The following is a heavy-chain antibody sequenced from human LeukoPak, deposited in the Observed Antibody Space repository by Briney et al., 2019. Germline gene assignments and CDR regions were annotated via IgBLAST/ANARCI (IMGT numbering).Heavy chain of an antibody. D-gene: IGHD4-17*01. CDR2: ISGSGGST. J-gene: IGHJ4*02. Sequence: GGSLRLSCAATGFTFSSYAMSWVRQAPGKGLEWVSAISGSGGSTYYADSVKGRFTISRDNSKNTLYLQMNSLRAEDTAVYYCAKLGDDYGDCIDYWGQGTLVTVSS. CDR1: GFTFSSYA. V-gene: IGHV3-23*01. CDR3: AKLGDDYGDCIDY.